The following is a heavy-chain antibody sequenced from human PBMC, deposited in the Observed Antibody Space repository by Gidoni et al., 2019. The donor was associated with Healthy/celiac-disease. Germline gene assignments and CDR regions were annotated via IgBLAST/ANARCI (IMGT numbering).Heavy chain of an antibody. CDR2: ISGSGGST. D-gene: IGHD3-10*01. CDR1: GFTFSSYA. V-gene: IGHV3-23*01. Sequence: EVQLLESGGGLVQPGGSLRLSCAASGFTFSSYAMSWVRQAPGKGLEWVSAISGSGGSTYYADYVKGRFTISRDNSKNTLYLQMNSLRAEDTAVYYCAKEPGTMVQGVIFPYFDYWGQGTLVTVSS. J-gene: IGHJ4*02. CDR3: AKEPGTMVQGVIFPYFDY.